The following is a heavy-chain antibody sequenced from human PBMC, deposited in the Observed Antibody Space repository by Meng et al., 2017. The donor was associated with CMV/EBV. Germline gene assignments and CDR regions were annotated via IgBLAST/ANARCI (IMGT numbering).Heavy chain of an antibody. CDR1: GFTFSSYW. CDR3: ARDHGGVVPAYWFDP. CDR2: IKQDGSEK. J-gene: IGHJ5*02. V-gene: IGHV3-7*03. D-gene: IGHD2-2*01. Sequence: GGSLRLSCAASGFTFSSYWMSWVRQAPGKGLEWVANIKQDGSEKYYVDSVKGRFTISRDNAKNSLYLQMNSLRAEDTAVYYCARDHGGVVPAYWFDPWGQGTLVTVSS.